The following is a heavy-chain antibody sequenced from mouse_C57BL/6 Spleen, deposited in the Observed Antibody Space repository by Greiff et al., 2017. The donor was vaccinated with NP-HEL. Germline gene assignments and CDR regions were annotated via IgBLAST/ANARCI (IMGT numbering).Heavy chain of an antibody. CDR3: ARGWSD. Sequence: EVKLVESGGGLVKPGGSLKLSCAASGFTFSDYGMHWVRQAPEKGLEWVAYISSGSSTIYYADTVKGRFTISRDNAKNTLFLQMTSLRSEDTAMYYCARGWSDWGQGTSVTVSS. CDR2: ISSGSSTI. J-gene: IGHJ4*01. V-gene: IGHV5-17*01. D-gene: IGHD1-1*02. CDR1: GFTFSDYG.